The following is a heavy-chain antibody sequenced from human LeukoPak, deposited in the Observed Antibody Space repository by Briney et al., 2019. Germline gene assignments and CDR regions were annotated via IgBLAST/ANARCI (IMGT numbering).Heavy chain of an antibody. D-gene: IGHD2-15*01. J-gene: IGHJ6*02. V-gene: IGHV4-39*01. CDR1: GDSISSSNYF. Sequence: PSETLSLTCTVSGDSISSSNYFWGWIRQPPGKGLEWIGSIYYSGSTYSNPSLKSRVTVSVDTSKNQFSLKLSSVTAADTAVYYCARRSHCMGGSCPPVWGQGTTVTVSS. CDR2: IYYSGST. CDR3: ARRSHCMGGSCPPV.